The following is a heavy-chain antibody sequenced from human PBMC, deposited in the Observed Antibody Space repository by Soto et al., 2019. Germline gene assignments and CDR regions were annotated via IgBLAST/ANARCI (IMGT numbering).Heavy chain of an antibody. CDR1: GNSISSYF. CDR2: IYDSGDT. Sequence: TSETLSLTCSVSGNSISSYFRSWIRQTPGKGLEWVGFIYDSGDTQYNPSLESRATISLDTSKSQFSLRLRSVTAADTAMYYCVSSRSAIYGDAFDVWGRGTMVTVSS. D-gene: IGHD2-2*01. CDR3: VSSRSAIYGDAFDV. V-gene: IGHV4-59*01. J-gene: IGHJ3*01.